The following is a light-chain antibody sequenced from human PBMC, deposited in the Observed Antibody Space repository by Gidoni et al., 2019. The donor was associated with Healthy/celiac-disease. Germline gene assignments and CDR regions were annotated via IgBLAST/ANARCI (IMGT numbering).Light chain of an antibody. CDR2: AAS. CDR3: QQSYSTLGLT. CDR1: QSISSY. Sequence: DIQMTQSPSSLSASASASQSISSYLNWYQQKPGKAPKLLIYAASSLQSGVPSRFSGSGSGTDFTLTISSLQPEDFSTYYCQQSYSTLGLTFGGGTKVEIK. J-gene: IGKJ4*01. V-gene: IGKV1-39*01.